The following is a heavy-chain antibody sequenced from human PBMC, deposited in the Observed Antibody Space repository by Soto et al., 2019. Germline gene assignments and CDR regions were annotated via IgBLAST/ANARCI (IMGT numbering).Heavy chain of an antibody. CDR2: INHGGST. V-gene: IGHV4-34*01. CDR1: GGSFSGYY. Sequence: QVQLQQWGAGLLKPSETLSLPCAVYGGSFSGYYWSWIRQPQGRRLECIGDINHGGSTNYNTSLKCRVTITVDTSKNQFSLKLSSVTAADTAVYYGARGGVRGCSGGSCYYYYGMDVWGQGTTVTVSS. CDR3: ARGGVRGCSGGSCYYYYGMDV. J-gene: IGHJ6*02. D-gene: IGHD2-15*01.